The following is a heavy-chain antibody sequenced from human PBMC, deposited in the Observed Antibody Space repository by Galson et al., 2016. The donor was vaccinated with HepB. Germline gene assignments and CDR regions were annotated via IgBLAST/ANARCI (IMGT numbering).Heavy chain of an antibody. CDR1: GFIFSTHS. CDR3: ARASGGGYDWDYYYGMDV. CDR2: ISSGSTYI. Sequence: SLRLSCAGSGFIFSTHSMAWVRQAPGKGLEWVSLISSGSTYIYYADSVRGRFTISRDNAGNSLYLQMNTRGADDTAVYYCARASGGGYDWDYYYGMDVWGKGTTVTVSS. J-gene: IGHJ6*04. D-gene: IGHD5-12*01. V-gene: IGHV3-21*01.